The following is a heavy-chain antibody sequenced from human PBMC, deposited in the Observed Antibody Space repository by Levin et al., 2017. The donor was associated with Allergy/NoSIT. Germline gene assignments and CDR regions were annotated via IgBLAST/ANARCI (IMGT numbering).Heavy chain of an antibody. D-gene: IGHD3-10*01. CDR2: VDGHGTRI. Sequence: GESLKISCAVSGFSFSAYSMNWVRQAPGKGLEWLAYVDGHGTRIFYADSAKGRFTISRDNAQNSLYLQMNSLRAEDSGTYYCVRDLEGYRGVIRFDFWSQGTLVTVSS. CDR3: VRDLEGYRGVIRFDF. J-gene: IGHJ4*02. V-gene: IGHV3-48*01. CDR1: GFSFSAYS.